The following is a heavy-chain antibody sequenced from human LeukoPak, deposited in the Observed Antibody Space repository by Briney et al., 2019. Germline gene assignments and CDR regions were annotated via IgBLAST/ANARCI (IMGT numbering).Heavy chain of an antibody. CDR2: INPNSGGT. D-gene: IGHD2-2*01. V-gene: IGHV1-2*02. CDR3: ARDIFLTAGGSTSED. J-gene: IGHJ4*02. Sequence: ASVKVSCKAFGYTFTGYYMHWVRQAPGQGLEWMGWINPNSGGTNYAQKFQGRVTMTRDTSISTAYMELSRLRSDDTAVYYCARDIFLTAGGSTSEDWGQGTLVTVSS. CDR1: GYTFTGYY.